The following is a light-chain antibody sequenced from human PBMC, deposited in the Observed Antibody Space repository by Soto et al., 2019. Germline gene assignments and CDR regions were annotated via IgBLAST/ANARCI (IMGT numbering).Light chain of an antibody. CDR1: QGVSRN. V-gene: IGKV3-20*01. J-gene: IGKJ1*01. CDR2: GAS. Sequence: VMTQSPATLYVSPGERATLACRTSQGVSRNLAWYQQTPGQAPRLLIYGASSRATGIPDRFSGSGSGTDFTLTISRLEPEDFVVFYCYQYGSTPPTFGQGTKVDIK. CDR3: YQYGSTPPT.